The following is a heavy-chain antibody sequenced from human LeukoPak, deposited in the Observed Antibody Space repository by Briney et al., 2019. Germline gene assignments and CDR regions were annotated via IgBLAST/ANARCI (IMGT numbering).Heavy chain of an antibody. J-gene: IGHJ4*02. Sequence: GASVTVSCKASGYTFTNYGISWVRQAPGQGLEWVAWISLATGAPSYAQKFQGRVTLTTDTSTSTAYMGLRSLKSDDTAVYYCARDIGLVRGIIMAHWGQGTQVTVSS. D-gene: IGHD3-10*01. CDR3: ARDIGLVRGIIMAH. CDR2: ISLATGAP. V-gene: IGHV1-18*01. CDR1: GYTFTNYG.